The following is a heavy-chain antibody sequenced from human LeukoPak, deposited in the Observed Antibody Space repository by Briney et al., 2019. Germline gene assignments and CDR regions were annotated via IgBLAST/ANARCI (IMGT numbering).Heavy chain of an antibody. CDR1: GFSISSYY. Sequence: MASETLCLTCTVSGFSISSYYLSWIRQPPGKGLEWMGYISNGGSTNYNPSLKSRVTISVDTSKNQFSLKLSSVTAADTAVYYCARYYYESSGYWVFAYWGQGTLVTVSS. CDR3: ARYYYESSGYWVFAY. CDR2: ISNGGST. J-gene: IGHJ4*02. D-gene: IGHD3-22*01. V-gene: IGHV4-59*01.